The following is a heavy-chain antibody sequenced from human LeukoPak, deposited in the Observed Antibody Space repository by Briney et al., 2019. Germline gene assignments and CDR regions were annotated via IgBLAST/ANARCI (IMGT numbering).Heavy chain of an antibody. CDR1: GFSFSTYS. CDR3: ARVPTRNTAMVATFDY. D-gene: IGHD5-18*01. CDR2: ISSSSSYI. J-gene: IGHJ4*02. Sequence: GGSLRLSCAASGFSFSTYSMNWVRQAPGKGLEWVSSISSSSSYIYYADSVKGRFTISRDNAKNSLYLQMNSLRAEDTAVYYCARVPTRNTAMVATFDYWGQGTLVTVSS. V-gene: IGHV3-21*01.